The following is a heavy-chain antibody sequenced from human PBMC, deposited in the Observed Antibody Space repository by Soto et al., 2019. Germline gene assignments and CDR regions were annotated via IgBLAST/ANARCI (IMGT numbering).Heavy chain of an antibody. V-gene: IGHV3-30*18. CDR2: ISYDGSNK. Sequence: GGSLRLSCAASGFTFSSYGMHWVRQAPGKGLEWVAVISYDGSNKYYADSVKGRFTISRDNSKNTLYLQMNSLRAEDTAVYYCAKGGRGPIAARRNYYYYMDVWGKGTTVTVSS. J-gene: IGHJ6*03. D-gene: IGHD6-6*01. CDR1: GFTFSSYG. CDR3: AKGGRGPIAARRNYYYYMDV.